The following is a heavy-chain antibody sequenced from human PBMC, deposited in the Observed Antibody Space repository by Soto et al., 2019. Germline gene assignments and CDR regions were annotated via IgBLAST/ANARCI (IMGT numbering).Heavy chain of an antibody. CDR3: ATPVDTESYSAYDV. V-gene: IGHV3-72*01. D-gene: IGHD1-26*01. Sequence: EVQLVESGGGLVQPGGSLRLSCAASGFTFSDHYMDWVRQAPGKGLEWVGRTGNKANSYTTEYAASVKDRFTISRDDSKNSLYLQMNSLKTEDTAVYYCATPVDTESYSAYDVWGQGTMVTASS. CDR1: GFTFSDHY. CDR2: TGNKANSYTT. J-gene: IGHJ3*01.